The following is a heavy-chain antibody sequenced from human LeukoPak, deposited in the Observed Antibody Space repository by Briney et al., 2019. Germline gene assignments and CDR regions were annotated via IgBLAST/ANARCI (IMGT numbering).Heavy chain of an antibody. CDR2: IYSGGST. CDR3: ARSRDCSSTSCYHDY. J-gene: IGHJ4*02. D-gene: IGHD2-2*01. V-gene: IGHV3-53*01. Sequence: PGGSLRLSCAASGFTVSSNYMSWVRQAPGKGLEWVSVIYSGGSTDYLDSVKGRFTISRDSSKNTVYLQMNSLRAEDTAAYYCARSRDCSSTSCYHDYWGQGTLVTVSS. CDR1: GFTVSSNY.